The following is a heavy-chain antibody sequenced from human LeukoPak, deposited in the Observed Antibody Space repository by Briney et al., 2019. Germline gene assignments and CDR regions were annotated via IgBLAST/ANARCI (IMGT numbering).Heavy chain of an antibody. J-gene: IGHJ6*02. CDR3: AKAMVRGSKSYYYYGMDA. CDR2: ISGFGGST. Sequence: GGSLRLSCAASGFIFSSHAMNWVRQARGRGLEWVSGISGFGGSTYYADSVKGRFTISRDNSKNTLYLQMNSLRAEDTAVYYCAKAMVRGSKSYYYYGMDAWGQGSTVTVSS. V-gene: IGHV3-23*01. CDR1: GFIFSSHA. D-gene: IGHD3-10*01.